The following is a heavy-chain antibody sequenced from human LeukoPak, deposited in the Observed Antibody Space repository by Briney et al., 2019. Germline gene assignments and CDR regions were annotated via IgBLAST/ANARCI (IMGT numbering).Heavy chain of an antibody. Sequence: GGSLRLSCAASGCTFSSYSWNWIRQAPGKGLEWVSYITGSSTTIYYADSVKGRFTNSRDNAKNSLYLQMNSLRDEDTAVYYCAGAASGNTFGYYYWGQGTLVTVSS. J-gene: IGHJ4*02. CDR2: ITGSSTTI. CDR3: AGAASGNTFGYYY. CDR1: GCTFSSYS. V-gene: IGHV3-48*02. D-gene: IGHD5-18*01.